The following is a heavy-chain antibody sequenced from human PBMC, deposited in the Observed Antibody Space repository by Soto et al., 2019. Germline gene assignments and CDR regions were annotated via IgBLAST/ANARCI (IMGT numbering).Heavy chain of an antibody. D-gene: IGHD3-22*01. CDR1: GFTFSSYG. Sequence: PGGSLRLSCAASGFTFSSYGMHWVRQAPGKGLEWVAVISYDGSNKYYADSVKGRFTISRDNSKNTLYLQMNSLRAEDTAVYYCAKDTYYYDSSGYYPKSDAFDIWGQGTMVTVSS. CDR3: AKDTYYYDSSGYYPKSDAFDI. V-gene: IGHV3-30*18. CDR2: ISYDGSNK. J-gene: IGHJ3*02.